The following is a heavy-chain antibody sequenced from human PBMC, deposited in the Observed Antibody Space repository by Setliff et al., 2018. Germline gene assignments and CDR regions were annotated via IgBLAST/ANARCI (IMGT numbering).Heavy chain of an antibody. D-gene: IGHD3-3*01. CDR2: ISYTGTT. CDR3: VRGPHRSGYDFWSGYSPTYNYYMDV. CDR1: GGSVSRHY. Sequence: SETLSLTCTVSGGSVSRHYWSWIRQPPGKGLAWIGYISYTGTTNYNPSLRSRVTISIDTSRNQFSLDLNYVTAADTAVYYCVRGPHRSGYDFWSGYSPTYNYYMDVWGKGTAVTVSS. V-gene: IGHV4-59*02. J-gene: IGHJ6*03.